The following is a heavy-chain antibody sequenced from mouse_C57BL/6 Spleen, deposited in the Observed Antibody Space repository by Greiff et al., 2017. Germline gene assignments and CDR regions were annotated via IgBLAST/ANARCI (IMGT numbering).Heavy chain of an antibody. CDR2: INYDGSST. J-gene: IGHJ4*01. CDR1: GFTFSDYY. Sequence: EVQLVESEGGLVQPGSSMKLSCTASGFTFSDYYMAWVRQVPEKGLEWVANINYDGSSTYYLDYLKSRFIISRDNAKNILYLQMSSLKSEDTATYYCARERDDGYDYYAMDYWGQGTSVTVSS. D-gene: IGHD2-3*01. V-gene: IGHV5-16*01. CDR3: ARERDDGYDYYAMDY.